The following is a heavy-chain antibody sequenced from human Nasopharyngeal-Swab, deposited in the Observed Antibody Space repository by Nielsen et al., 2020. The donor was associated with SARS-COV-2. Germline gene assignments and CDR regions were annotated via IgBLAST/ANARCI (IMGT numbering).Heavy chain of an antibody. D-gene: IGHD2/OR15-2a*01. CDR1: GYSVRTYG. Sequence: GESLKISCVASGYSVRTYGMSWVRQAPGKGREWVAAISGRGDISGSGGSTYYADSVKGRFTISRDNSKNTLSLQMNSLRAEDTAVYYCAKDLRGPYFFWGQGTLVTVSS. J-gene: IGHJ4*02. CDR2: ISGRGDISGSGGST. CDR3: AKDLRGPYFF. V-gene: IGHV3-23*01.